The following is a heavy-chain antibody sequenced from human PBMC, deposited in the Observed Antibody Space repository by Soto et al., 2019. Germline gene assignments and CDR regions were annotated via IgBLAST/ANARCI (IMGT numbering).Heavy chain of an antibody. V-gene: IGHV4-59*08. CDR2: IYYSGST. Sequence: SETLSLTCTVSGGSISSYYWSWIRQPPGKGLEWIGYIYYSGSTNYNPSLKSRVTISVDTSKNQFSLKLSSVTAADTAVYYCARQGGDIVVVPAAIVDTYYYYMDVWGKGTTVTVSS. CDR1: GGSISSYY. J-gene: IGHJ6*03. D-gene: IGHD2-2*01. CDR3: ARQGGDIVVVPAAIVDTYYYYMDV.